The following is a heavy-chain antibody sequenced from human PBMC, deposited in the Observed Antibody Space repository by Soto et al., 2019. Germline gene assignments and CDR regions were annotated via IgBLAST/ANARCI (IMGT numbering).Heavy chain of an antibody. D-gene: IGHD6-13*01. Sequence: QVQLVQSGAEVKKPGSSVKVACKASGGTFSSYTISWVRQAPGQGLEWMGRIIPLLGIANYAQKFQGRVTITADKSTSTAYMELSSLRSEDTAVYYCATQQKEVEAAHNWYFDLGGRGTLVTVSS. CDR2: IIPLLGIA. CDR1: GGTFSSYT. J-gene: IGHJ2*01. CDR3: ATQQKEVEAAHNWYFDL. V-gene: IGHV1-69*02.